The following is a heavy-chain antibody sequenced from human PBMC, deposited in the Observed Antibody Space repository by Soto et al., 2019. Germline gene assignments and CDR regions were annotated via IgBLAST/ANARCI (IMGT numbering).Heavy chain of an antibody. CDR1: GGSIGSYY. V-gene: IGHV4-59*01. Sequence: PSETLSLTCTVSGGSIGSYYWSWIRQPPGKGLEWIGYIYYSGSTNYNPSLKSRVTISVDTSKNQFSLKLSSVTAADTAVYYCARELAAAGTIDYWGQGTLVTVSS. D-gene: IGHD6-13*01. J-gene: IGHJ4*02. CDR2: IYYSGST. CDR3: ARELAAAGTIDY.